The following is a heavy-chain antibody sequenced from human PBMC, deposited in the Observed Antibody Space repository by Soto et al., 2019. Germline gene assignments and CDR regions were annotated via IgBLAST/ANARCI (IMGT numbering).Heavy chain of an antibody. J-gene: IGHJ4*02. CDR2: MSAYNGHT. CDR3: ARDRAYSTSSTHFDY. Sequence: QVHLVQSGAEVKKPGASVNVSCKASGYTFTAYGISWVRQAPGHGLEWMGWMSAYNGHTSYAQRFQGRVTMTRDTSTSIAYMELRSLESDDTAVYFCARDRAYSTSSTHFDYWGQGTLVTVSS. CDR1: GYTFTAYG. V-gene: IGHV1-18*01. D-gene: IGHD6-6*01.